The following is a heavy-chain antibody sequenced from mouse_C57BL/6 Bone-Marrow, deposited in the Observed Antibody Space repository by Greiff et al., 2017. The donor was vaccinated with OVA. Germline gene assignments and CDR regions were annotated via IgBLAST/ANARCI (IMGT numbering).Heavy chain of an antibody. Sequence: VQLKESGPGLVKPSQSLSLTCSVTGYSITSGYYWNWIRQFPGNKLEWMGYISYDGSNNYNPSLKNRISITRDTSKNQFFLKLNSVTTEDTATYYCARLGYYVDYWGQGTTLTVSS. CDR3: ARLGYYVDY. J-gene: IGHJ2*01. V-gene: IGHV3-6*01. CDR2: ISYDGSN. CDR1: GYSITSGYY. D-gene: IGHD4-1*01.